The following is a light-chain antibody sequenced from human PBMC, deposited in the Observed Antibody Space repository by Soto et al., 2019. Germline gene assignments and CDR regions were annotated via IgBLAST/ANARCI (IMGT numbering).Light chain of an antibody. V-gene: IGLV1-40*01. CDR3: QSYDSSLSGHNYV. CDR1: SSNNGAGYD. Sequence: QSVLTQPPSVSGAPGQRVTISCTGSSSNNGAGYDVHWYQQLPGTAPKLLIYGNSNRPSGVPDRFSGSKSGTSASLAITGLQAEDEADYYCQSYDSSLSGHNYVFGTGTKVTVL. J-gene: IGLJ1*01. CDR2: GNS.